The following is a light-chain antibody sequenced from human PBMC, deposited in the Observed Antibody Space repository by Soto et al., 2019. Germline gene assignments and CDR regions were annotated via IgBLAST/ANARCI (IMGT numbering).Light chain of an antibody. Sequence: VGMTQSPATLSVSPGERATLSCRASQDSNINLAWYQQKAGQAPRLLIYSASTRAAGIPARFSGTGSETDFTLTIDSLQSEDFAVYYCQQYDNWPPYTFGQ. CDR3: QQYDNWPPYT. CDR1: QDSNIN. J-gene: IGKJ2*01. CDR2: SAS. V-gene: IGKV3-15*01.